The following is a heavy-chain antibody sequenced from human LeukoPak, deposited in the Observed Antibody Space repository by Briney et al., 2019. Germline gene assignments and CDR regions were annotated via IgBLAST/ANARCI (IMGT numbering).Heavy chain of an antibody. CDR1: GFTFTSYA. Sequence: PGGSLGLSCAAPGFTFTSYAMSWVRQAPAKGLEWVSSIGGRGVNTYYADSVKGRFTISRDNSTNTLYLQMTSLRAEDTGVYYCAKEGYSSGWYGDYWGQGTLVTVSS. CDR3: AKEGYSSGWYGDY. D-gene: IGHD6-19*01. J-gene: IGHJ4*02. CDR2: IGGRGVNT. V-gene: IGHV3-23*01.